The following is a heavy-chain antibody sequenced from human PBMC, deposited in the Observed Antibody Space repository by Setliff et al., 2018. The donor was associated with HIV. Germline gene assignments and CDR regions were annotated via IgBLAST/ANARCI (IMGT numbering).Heavy chain of an antibody. Sequence: SETLSLTCAVYGGSISNSRYYWSWIRQSPGKGLEWLGEINHSGNTHYDPSLKSRLTISIDTSKKQFSLKLTSVTAADAAIYYCVASSSWSRRLNYWGQGTLVTVSS. D-gene: IGHD2-2*01. CDR2: INHSGNT. CDR3: VASSSWSRRLNY. J-gene: IGHJ4*02. V-gene: IGHV4-34*01. CDR1: GGSISNSRYY.